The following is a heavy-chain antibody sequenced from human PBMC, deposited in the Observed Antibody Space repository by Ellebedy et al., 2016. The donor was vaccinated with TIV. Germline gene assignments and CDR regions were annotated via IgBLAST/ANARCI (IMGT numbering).Heavy chain of an antibody. D-gene: IGHD3-10*01. V-gene: IGHV3-66*02. J-gene: IGHJ5*02. Sequence: GESLKISCTASGFMFSSSSMSWVRQAPGKGLEWVSVIYSGGSTYYADSVKGRFTISRHNSKNTLYLQMNSLRAEDTAVYYCARGPLWFGVRGSWFDPWGQGTLVTVSS. CDR3: ARGPLWFGVRGSWFDP. CDR1: GFMFSSSS. CDR2: IYSGGST.